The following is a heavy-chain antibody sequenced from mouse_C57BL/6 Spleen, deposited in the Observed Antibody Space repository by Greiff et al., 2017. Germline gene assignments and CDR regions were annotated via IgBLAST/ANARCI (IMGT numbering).Heavy chain of an antibody. J-gene: IGHJ3*01. V-gene: IGHV3-6*01. D-gene: IGHD1-1*01. CDR2: ISYDGSN. Sequence: EVQLVQSGPGLVKPSQSLTLTCSVTGYSITSGYYWNWIRQFPGNKLEWMGYISYDGSNNYNPSLKNRTSITRDTSKNQFFLKMNSVTTEDTATYYCARDGYYCGRSYSLFAYWGQGTLVTVSA. CDR3: ARDGYYCGRSYSLFAY. CDR1: GYSITSGYY.